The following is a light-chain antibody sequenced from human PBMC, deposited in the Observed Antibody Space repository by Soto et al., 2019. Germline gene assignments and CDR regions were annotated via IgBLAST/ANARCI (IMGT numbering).Light chain of an antibody. Sequence: DIQMTQSPSSLSASVGDSVTISCRASQSIRIYLNWYQQRPGRAPNLLIHEASTLQSGVPSRFSGSGSGTDFTLTITSLQPEDVATYHCQQTYSPPWTFGQGTKVEI. V-gene: IGKV1-39*01. CDR1: QSIRIY. CDR2: EAS. J-gene: IGKJ1*01. CDR3: QQTYSPPWT.